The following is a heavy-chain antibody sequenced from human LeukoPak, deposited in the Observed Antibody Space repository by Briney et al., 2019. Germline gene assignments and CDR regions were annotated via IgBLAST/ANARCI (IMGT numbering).Heavy chain of an antibody. D-gene: IGHD6-25*01. CDR3: TRVATAGTWTDH. CDR1: GFTFSDYG. V-gene: IGHV3-33*03. CDR2: LWSGGSIA. J-gene: IGHJ4*02. Sequence: GGSLRLSCAAVGFTFSDYGMRWVRPAPGKGPECLSVLWSGGSIADYAESVRGRFTISRDNSKNTVYLQMNSLRAEDTAIYFCTRVATAGTWTDHWGQGTLVTVSS.